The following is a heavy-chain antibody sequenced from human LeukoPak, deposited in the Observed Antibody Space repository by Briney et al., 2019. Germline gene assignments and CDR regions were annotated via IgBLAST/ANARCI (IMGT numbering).Heavy chain of an antibody. D-gene: IGHD6-19*01. J-gene: IGHJ4*01. Sequence: GGSLRLSCAASGFTFSNSAMSWVRQAPGKGLEWVSTLSGSGITTYYADSVKGRFTISRDNPKNTLYLQMNSLRAEDTAVYYCAKGIYSSGWSYFDYWGHGTLVTVAS. CDR1: GFTFSNSA. CDR2: LSGSGITT. V-gene: IGHV3-23*01. CDR3: AKGIYSSGWSYFDY.